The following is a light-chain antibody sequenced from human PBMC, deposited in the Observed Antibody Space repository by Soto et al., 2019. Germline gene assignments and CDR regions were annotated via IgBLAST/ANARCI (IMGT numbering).Light chain of an antibody. J-gene: IGKJ1*01. V-gene: IGKV1-6*01. Sequence: AIQMTQSPSSLSASVGDRVIITCRASQDIRHNVGWYQQKPGKVPKLLIYSASSLQSGVPSRFSGSRSGTDFTPTISSLQPEDFATDFCLQDYNYPWTFGQGTKVEIK. CDR3: LQDYNYPWT. CDR2: SAS. CDR1: QDIRHN.